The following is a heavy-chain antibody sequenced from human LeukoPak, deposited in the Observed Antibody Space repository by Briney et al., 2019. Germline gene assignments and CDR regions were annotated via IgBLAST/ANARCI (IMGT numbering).Heavy chain of an antibody. D-gene: IGHD3-22*01. CDR2: IKKDGSEK. J-gene: IGHJ4*02. CDR1: GFTFSSYW. V-gene: IGHV3-7*01. Sequence: GGSLRLSCVASGFTFSSYWMSWVRQAPGKGLEWVANIKKDGSEKYYVDSVKGRFTISRDNAKNSLYLQMNSLRAEDTAVYYCARGGHYYDTSVNPFDYWGQGTLVTVSS. CDR3: ARGGHYYDTSVNPFDY.